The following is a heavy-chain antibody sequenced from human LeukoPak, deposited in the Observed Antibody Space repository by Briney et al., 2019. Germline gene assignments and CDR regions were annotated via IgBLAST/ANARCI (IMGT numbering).Heavy chain of an antibody. V-gene: IGHV4-4*07. J-gene: IGHJ4*02. Sequence: SETLSLTCTVSGGSISSYYWSWIRQPAGKGLEWIGRIYTSGSTNYNPSLKSRVTMSVDTSKNQFSLKLSFVTAADTAVYYCARVAGYSSSSAFDYWGQGTLVTVSS. CDR1: GGSISSYY. D-gene: IGHD6-6*01. CDR3: ARVAGYSSSSAFDY. CDR2: IYTSGST.